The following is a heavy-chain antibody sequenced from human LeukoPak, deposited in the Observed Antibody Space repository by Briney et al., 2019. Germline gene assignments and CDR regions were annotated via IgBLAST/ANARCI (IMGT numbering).Heavy chain of an antibody. CDR1: GGSITSYY. CDR3: VRLQPNTGEWAFDI. J-gene: IGHJ3*02. V-gene: IGHV4-59*01. D-gene: IGHD1-1*01. CDR2: ISNSGST. Sequence: PSETLSLTCTVSGGSITSYYWSWIRQPPGEVLEWIGYISNSGSTNYNPSLKSRVTISVDTSKNQLSLKLSSVTAADTAVYHCVRLQPNTGEWAFDIWGQGTMVSVSS.